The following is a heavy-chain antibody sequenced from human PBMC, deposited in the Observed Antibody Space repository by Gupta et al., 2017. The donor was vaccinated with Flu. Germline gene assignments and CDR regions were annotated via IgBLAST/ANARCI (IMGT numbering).Heavy chain of an antibody. J-gene: IGHJ4*02. Sequence: EVQLVESGGGLVKPGGSLRLSCAASGFTFATYTMNWVRQAPGKGLDWVSSISSSSSYIYYEDSVKGRFTVSRDNAKHSLYLQMDSLRVEDTAGYYCARSFAYDRGAYYDYWGQGNLVTVSS. CDR2: ISSSSSYI. CDR3: ARSFAYDRGAYYDY. D-gene: IGHD3-22*01. V-gene: IGHV3-21*01. CDR1: GFTFATYT.